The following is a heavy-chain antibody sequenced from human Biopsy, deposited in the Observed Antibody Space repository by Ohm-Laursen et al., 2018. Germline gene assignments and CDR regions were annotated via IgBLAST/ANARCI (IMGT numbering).Heavy chain of an antibody. CDR3: ARVGAGAPSIDYFDY. CDR1: GDSVSSGSFY. D-gene: IGHD1-26*01. Sequence: GTLSLTCPVSGDSVSSGSFYWTWIRQPPGQGLEYIGYIYDRGSTANYNPSLESRVTMSVDMPKNQFSLELSSVTAADTAVYYCARVGAGAPSIDYFDYWGQGALVTVSS. CDR2: IYDRGSTA. J-gene: IGHJ4*02. V-gene: IGHV4-61*01.